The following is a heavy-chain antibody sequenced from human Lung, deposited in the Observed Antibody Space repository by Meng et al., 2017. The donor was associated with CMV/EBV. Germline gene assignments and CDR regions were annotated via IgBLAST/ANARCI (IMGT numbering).Heavy chain of an antibody. V-gene: IGHV1-8*01. J-gene: IGHJ6*02. CDR2: MNPNRGNT. CDR3: ARGQVQCSTINCHDYRLSGMDV. Sequence: ASVKVSCKASGYTFSYYDIIWVRQASGQGLEWVGGMNPNRGNTAYAQKFQGRVTMTRDTSTSIAYMELSSLSSGDTAVYYCARGQVQCSTINCHDYRLSGMDVWGQGTTVTVSS. D-gene: IGHD2/OR15-2a*01. CDR1: GYTFSYYD.